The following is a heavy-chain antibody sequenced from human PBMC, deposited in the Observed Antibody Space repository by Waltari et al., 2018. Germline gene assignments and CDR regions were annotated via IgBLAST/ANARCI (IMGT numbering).Heavy chain of an antibody. CDR2: IYSGGST. V-gene: IGHV3-53*01. CDR3: ASRSYGDGAGYYYYGMDV. CDR1: GFTVSSDY. Sequence: EVQLVESGGGLIQPGGSLRLSCAASGFTVSSDYMSWVRQAPGQGLEWVSGIYSGGSTYYADSVKGRFTISRDNSKNTLYLQMNSLRAEDTAVYYCASRSYGDGAGYYYYGMDVWGQGTTVTVSS. D-gene: IGHD4-17*01. J-gene: IGHJ6*02.